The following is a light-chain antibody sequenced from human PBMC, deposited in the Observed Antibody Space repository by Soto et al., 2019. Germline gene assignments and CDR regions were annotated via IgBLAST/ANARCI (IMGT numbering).Light chain of an antibody. Sequence: EIVLTQSPGTLSLSPGEGATLSCRASQRISSNFLAWYQQKLGQAPRLLIYGASTRATGIPARFSGSGSGTEFTLTISSLQSEDFAVYYCQQYHNWPPITFGQGTRLEIK. CDR1: QRISSNF. CDR3: QQYHNWPPIT. V-gene: IGKV3D-15*01. J-gene: IGKJ5*01. CDR2: GAS.